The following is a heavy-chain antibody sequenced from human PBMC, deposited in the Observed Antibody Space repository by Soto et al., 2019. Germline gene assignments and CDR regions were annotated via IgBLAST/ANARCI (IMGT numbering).Heavy chain of an antibody. CDR2: FDHEDGET. J-gene: IGHJ4*02. Sequence: ASVKVSCKVSGYTLTELSMHWVRQAPGKGLEWMGCFDHEDGETIYAQKFQGRVTMTEDTSTDTAYMELSSLGSEDTAVYYCATDRTYYDSSPLDYWGQGTLVTVSS. CDR1: GYTLTELS. CDR3: ATDRTYYDSSPLDY. V-gene: IGHV1-24*01. D-gene: IGHD3-22*01.